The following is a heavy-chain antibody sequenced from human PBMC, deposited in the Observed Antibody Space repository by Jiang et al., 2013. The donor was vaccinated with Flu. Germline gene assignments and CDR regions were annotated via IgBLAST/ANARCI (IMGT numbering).Heavy chain of an antibody. CDR2: IYYSGST. J-gene: IGHJ4*02. CDR3: ARHLGYSHGGYFDY. Sequence: GPGLVKPSETLSLTCTVSGGSISSYYWSWIRQPPGKGLEWIGYIYYSGSTNYNPSLKSRVTISVDTSKNQFSLKLSSVTAADTAVYYCARHLGYSHGGYFDYWGQGTLVTVSS. D-gene: IGHD5-18*01. CDR1: GGSISSYY. V-gene: IGHV4-59*08.